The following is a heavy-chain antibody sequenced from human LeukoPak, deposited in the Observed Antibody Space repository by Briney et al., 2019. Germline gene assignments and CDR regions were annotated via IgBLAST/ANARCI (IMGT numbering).Heavy chain of an antibody. CDR1: GFTFSSYA. V-gene: IGHV3-23*01. CDR2: ISGSGGST. J-gene: IGHJ3*02. CDR3: AKVRYYYVPDAFDI. Sequence: GGSLRLSCEASGFTFSSYAMSWVRQAPGKGLEWVSDISGSGGSTYYADSEKGRFTISRDNSKNTLYLKMNSLRAEDTAVYYCAKVRYYYVPDAFDIWGQGTMVNVSS. D-gene: IGHD3-10*02.